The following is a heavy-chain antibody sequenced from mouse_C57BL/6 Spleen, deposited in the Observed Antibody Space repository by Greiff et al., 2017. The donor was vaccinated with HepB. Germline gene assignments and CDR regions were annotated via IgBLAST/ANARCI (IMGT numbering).Heavy chain of an antibody. V-gene: IGHV1-82*01. CDR1: GYAFSSSW. Sequence: VQLQQSGPELVKPGASVKISCKASGYAFSSSWMNWVKQRPGKGLEWIGRIYPGDGDTKYNGKFKGKATLTADKSSSTAYMQLSSLTSEDSAVYFCSRDGATMFTTRRFDYWGQGTTLTVSS. CDR3: SRDGATMFTTRRFDY. J-gene: IGHJ2*01. D-gene: IGHD2-2*01. CDR2: IYPGDGDT.